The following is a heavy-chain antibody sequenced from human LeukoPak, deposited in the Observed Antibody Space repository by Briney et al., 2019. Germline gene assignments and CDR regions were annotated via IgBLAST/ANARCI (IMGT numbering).Heavy chain of an antibody. Sequence: GGSLRLSCEASGFTFSNYGMSWDRQAPGKGLEWVSAITASSSSTHDADSVQDRFTISRDNFKNTLYLQMNSLRPEDTAIYYCAKLFESGTYNNVFHYWGQGTLVTVSS. V-gene: IGHV3-23*01. CDR3: AKLFESGTYNNVFHY. CDR2: ITASSSST. J-gene: IGHJ4*02. CDR1: GFTFSNYG. D-gene: IGHD3-10*01.